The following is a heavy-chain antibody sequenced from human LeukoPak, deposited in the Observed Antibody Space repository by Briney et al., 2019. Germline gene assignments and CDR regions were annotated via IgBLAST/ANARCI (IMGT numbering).Heavy chain of an antibody. J-gene: IGHJ6*02. V-gene: IGHV4-59*08. CDR2: IYYSGST. Sequence: SETLSLTCTVSGGSISSYYWSWIRQPPGKGLEWIGYIYYSGSTNYNPSLKSRVTISVGTSKNQFSLKLSSVTAADTAVYYCARQGAPAYYYYYYGMDVWGQGTTVTVSS. CDR3: ARQGAPAYYYYYYGMDV. CDR1: GGSISSYY.